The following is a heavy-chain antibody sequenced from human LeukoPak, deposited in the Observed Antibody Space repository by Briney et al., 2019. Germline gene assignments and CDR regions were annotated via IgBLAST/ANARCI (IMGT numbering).Heavy chain of an antibody. Sequence: PGGSLRLSCGASGFTFSRYWMSWVRQAPGKGLEWVANIKQDGSEKHYVDSVKGRFTISRDNAENSLFLQMNNLRAEDTAIYYCVNYDTTTGQSDYWGQGTLVTVSP. D-gene: IGHD1-26*01. CDR1: GFTFSRYW. CDR3: VNYDTTTGQSDY. CDR2: IKQDGSEK. J-gene: IGHJ4*02. V-gene: IGHV3-7*01.